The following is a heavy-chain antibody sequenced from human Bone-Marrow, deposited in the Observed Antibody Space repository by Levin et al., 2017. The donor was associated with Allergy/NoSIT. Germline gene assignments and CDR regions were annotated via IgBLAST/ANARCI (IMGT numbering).Heavy chain of an antibody. CDR2: IGIGGGT. D-gene: IGHD2-2*01. V-gene: IGHV3-23*01. Sequence: PGESLKISCAASGFTFTSYAMNWVRQAPGQGLEWVSAIGIGGGTYYADSVKGRFTISRDNSKSTLYLQMNSLRAEDTAIYYCANRHCSSSSCYRHFDYWGQGTLVTVSS. J-gene: IGHJ4*02. CDR3: ANRHCSSSSCYRHFDY. CDR1: GFTFTSYA.